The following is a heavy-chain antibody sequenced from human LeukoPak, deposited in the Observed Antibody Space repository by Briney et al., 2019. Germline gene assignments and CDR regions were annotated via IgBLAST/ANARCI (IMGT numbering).Heavy chain of an antibody. Sequence: SGGSLRLSCAASGFTVSSNYMSWVRQAPGKGLDWVSVIYSGGSTYYADSVKGRFTISRHNSKNTLYLQMNSLRAEDTAVYYCARDGGYCSGGSCYRVDYWGQGTLVTVSS. D-gene: IGHD2-15*01. CDR2: IYSGGST. V-gene: IGHV3-53*04. CDR3: ARDGGYCSGGSCYRVDY. J-gene: IGHJ4*02. CDR1: GFTVSSNY.